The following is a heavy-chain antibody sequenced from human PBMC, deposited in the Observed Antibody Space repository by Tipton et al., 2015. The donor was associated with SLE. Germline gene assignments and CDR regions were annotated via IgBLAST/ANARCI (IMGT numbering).Heavy chain of an antibody. V-gene: IGHV3-49*04. CDR2: IRINSYVGYK. CDR1: GFNFCVYS. CDR3: ARADTSRGAFDV. Sequence: SLRLSCTTSGFNFCVYSMAWVRHGPGRVLVWISFIRINSYVGYKEHAESVRGRVTISRDDSKGIAYLQMTSLKSDDTALYYCARADTSRGAFDVWGQGTMVTVSS. J-gene: IGHJ3*01.